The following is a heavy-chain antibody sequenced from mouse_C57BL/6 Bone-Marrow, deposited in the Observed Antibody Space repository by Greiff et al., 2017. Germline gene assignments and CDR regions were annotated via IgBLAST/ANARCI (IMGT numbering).Heavy chain of an antibody. Sequence: QVPLQQPGAELVKPGASVKMSCKASGYTFTSYWITWVKQRPGQGLEWIGDIYPGSGSTNYNEKFKSKATLTVDPSSSTAYIQLSSLTSEDSAVYYYARLGYSRGSWDFDYWGQGTTLTVSS. D-gene: IGHD2-5*01. CDR3: ARLGYSRGSWDFDY. J-gene: IGHJ2*01. V-gene: IGHV1-55*01. CDR2: IYPGSGST. CDR1: GYTFTSYW.